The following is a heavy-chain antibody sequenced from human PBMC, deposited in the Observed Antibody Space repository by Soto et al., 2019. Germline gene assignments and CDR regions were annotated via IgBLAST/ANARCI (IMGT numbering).Heavy chain of an antibody. Sequence: PGGSLRLSCIASGFSPSDYWMAWIRQVPGKGLELVAAINGDGSDRGYLESVEGRFTISRDNANNSVFLHLNTLTAEDTAVYFCTRDPSWGAFDIWGQGTMVTVSS. V-gene: IGHV3-7*01. CDR2: INGDGSDR. J-gene: IGHJ3*02. CDR3: TRDPSWGAFDI. D-gene: IGHD7-27*01. CDR1: GFSPSDYW.